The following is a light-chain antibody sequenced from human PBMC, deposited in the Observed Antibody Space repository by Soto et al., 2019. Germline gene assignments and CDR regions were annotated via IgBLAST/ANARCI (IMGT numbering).Light chain of an antibody. CDR3: TQGLETPT. CDR2: LGS. V-gene: IGKV2-28*01. CDR1: ESLLHSIGYHY. J-gene: IGKJ1*01. Sequence: IVMTQSPLSLSVTPGEPASISCRSSESLLHSIGYHYLDWYLQKPGQSPQLLIYLGSNRASGVPDRFSGSGSGRDFTLKISRVEADDVGVYYCTQGLETPTFGQGTKVEIK.